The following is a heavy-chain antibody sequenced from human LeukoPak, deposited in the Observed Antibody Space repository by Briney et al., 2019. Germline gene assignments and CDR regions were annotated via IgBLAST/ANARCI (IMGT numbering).Heavy chain of an antibody. CDR2: ISGYNGNT. J-gene: IGHJ4*02. CDR3: ARGRYYDSGGYDEAFDI. V-gene: IGHV1-18*01. Sequence: ASVKVSCKASDYTLSSYGISWVRQAPGQGLEWMGWISGYNGNTKYAQNLQGRVTMTTDTSTTTAYMELRSLRSDDTAVYYCARGRYYDSGGYDEAFDIWGQGTLVTVSS. CDR1: DYTLSSYG. D-gene: IGHD3-22*01.